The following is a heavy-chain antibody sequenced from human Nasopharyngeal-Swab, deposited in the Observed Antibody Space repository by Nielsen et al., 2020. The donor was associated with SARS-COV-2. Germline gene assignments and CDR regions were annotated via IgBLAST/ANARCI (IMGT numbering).Heavy chain of an antibody. D-gene: IGHD5-18*01. V-gene: IGHV3-13*01. CDR3: ARVDNSYGYYYYYGMDV. Sequence: GESLKISCAASGFTFSSYDMHWVRQATGKSLEWVSVIGTAGDTYYPSSVKGRFTISRENAKNSLYLQMSSLSAGDTAVYYCARVDNSYGYYYYYGMDVWGQGTTVTVSS. J-gene: IGHJ6*02. CDR2: IGTAGDT. CDR1: GFTFSSYD.